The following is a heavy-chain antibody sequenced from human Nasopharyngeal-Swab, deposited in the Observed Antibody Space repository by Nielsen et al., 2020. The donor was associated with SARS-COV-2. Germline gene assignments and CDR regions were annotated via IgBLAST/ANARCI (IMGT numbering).Heavy chain of an antibody. CDR3: ARGGPYYYYGMDV. D-gene: IGHD3-16*01. CDR1: GFTFSSYG. V-gene: IGHV3-NL1*01. Sequence: GGSLRLSCAASGFTFSSYGMHWVRQAPGKGLEWVSVIYSGGSTYYADSVKGRFTISRDNSKNTLYLQMNSLRAEDTAVYYCARGGPYYYYGMDVWGQGTTVTVSS. CDR2: IYSGGST. J-gene: IGHJ6*02.